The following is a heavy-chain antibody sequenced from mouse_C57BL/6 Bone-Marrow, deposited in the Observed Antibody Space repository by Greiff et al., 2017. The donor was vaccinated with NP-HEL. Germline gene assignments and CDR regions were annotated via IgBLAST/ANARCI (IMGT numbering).Heavy chain of an antibody. CDR1: GYSITSGYD. V-gene: IGHV3-1*01. D-gene: IGHD1-1*02. CDR3: ARGGLSDYYAMDY. Sequence: EVQGVESGPGMVKPSQSLSLTCTVTGYSITSGYDWHWIRHFPGNKLEWMGYISYSGSTNYNPSLKSRISITHDTSKNHFFLKLNSVTTEDTATYYCARGGLSDYYAMDYWGQGTSVTVSS. CDR2: ISYSGST. J-gene: IGHJ4*01.